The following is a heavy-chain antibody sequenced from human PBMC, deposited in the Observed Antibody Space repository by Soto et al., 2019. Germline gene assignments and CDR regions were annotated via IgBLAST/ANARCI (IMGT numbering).Heavy chain of an antibody. CDR2: IYRTGST. J-gene: IGHJ4*02. V-gene: IGHV4-4*02. CDR3: ASRDPGTSVDY. D-gene: IGHD1-7*01. CDR1: GASFTSNDW. Sequence: QVQLQESGPGLVKPSGTLSLTCAVSGASFTSNDWWTWVRQPPGRGLEWIGEIYRTGSTNYKPSLKSRVTISLDKSENHFSLKVTSLTAADTAVYYCASRDPGTSVDYWGQGTLVTVSS.